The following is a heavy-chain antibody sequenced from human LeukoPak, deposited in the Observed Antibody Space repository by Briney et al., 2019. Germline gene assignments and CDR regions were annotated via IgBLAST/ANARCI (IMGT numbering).Heavy chain of an antibody. CDR3: AGVPAASYYYYYYMDV. V-gene: IGHV4-59*12. J-gene: IGHJ6*03. D-gene: IGHD2-2*01. Sequence: PSETLSLTCTVSGGSISSYYWSWIRQPPGKGLEWIGYIFYNGSTNYNPSLKSRVTMSVDTSKNQFSLKLSSVTAADTAVYYCAGVPAASYYYYYYMDVWGKGTTVTVSS. CDR2: IFYNGST. CDR1: GGSISSYY.